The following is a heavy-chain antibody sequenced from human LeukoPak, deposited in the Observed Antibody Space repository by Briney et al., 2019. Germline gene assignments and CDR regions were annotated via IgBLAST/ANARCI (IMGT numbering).Heavy chain of an antibody. V-gene: IGHV4-34*01. D-gene: IGHD3-10*01. CDR2: INHSGST. J-gene: IGHJ4*02. CDR1: GGSFSGYY. Sequence: SETLSLTCAVYGGSFSGYYWSWIRQPPGKGLEWIGEINHSGSTNYNPSLKSRVTISVDTSKNQFSLKLSSVTAADTAVYYCARDRSMVRGVIAYWGQGTLVTVSS. CDR3: ARDRSMVRGVIAY.